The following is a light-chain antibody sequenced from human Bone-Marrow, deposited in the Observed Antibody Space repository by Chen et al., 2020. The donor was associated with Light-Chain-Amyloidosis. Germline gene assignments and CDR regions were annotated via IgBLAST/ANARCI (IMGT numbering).Light chain of an antibody. CDR2: EVT. J-gene: IGLJ1*01. V-gene: IGLV2-23*02. CDR1: SSDVGGYDI. CDR3: CAYRGGSFPYV. Sequence: HSALTQPASVTGSPGQSLTISCTGTSSDVGGYDIVSWYLQHPGKAPKLLIFEVTKRPAGVSTRFSGSKSGNTASLTISGLLTEDAADYYCCAYRGGSFPYVFGPGTKVTVL.